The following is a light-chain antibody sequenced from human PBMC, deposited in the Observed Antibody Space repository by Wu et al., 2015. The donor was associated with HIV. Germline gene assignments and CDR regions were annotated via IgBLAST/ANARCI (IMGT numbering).Light chain of an antibody. Sequence: DIQMTQSPSTLSASVGDRVTITCRASQTISTWLAWYQQEPGKAPKLLIYKASSLQGGVPSRFSGSGSGTEFILTISSLQPDDFATYYCQQYNSYPWTFGQGTKVEIK. J-gene: IGKJ1*01. V-gene: IGKV1-5*03. CDR1: QTISTW. CDR2: KAS. CDR3: QQYNSYPWT.